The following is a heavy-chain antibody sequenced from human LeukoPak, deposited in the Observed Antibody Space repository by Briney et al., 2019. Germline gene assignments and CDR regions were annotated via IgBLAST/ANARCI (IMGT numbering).Heavy chain of an antibody. J-gene: IGHJ6*03. Sequence: SETLSLTCNVFGGSIRSYYWSWIRQPPGKGLEWIGYIYYTGSTNTNYNPSLKSRVTFSVDTSRNQFSLKLSSVTAADTAVYYCAREKSIVATPEDYYYYMDVWGKGTTVTISS. CDR2: IYYTGSTNT. CDR3: AREKSIVATPEDYYYYMDV. V-gene: IGHV4-59*12. D-gene: IGHD5-12*01. CDR1: GGSIRSYY.